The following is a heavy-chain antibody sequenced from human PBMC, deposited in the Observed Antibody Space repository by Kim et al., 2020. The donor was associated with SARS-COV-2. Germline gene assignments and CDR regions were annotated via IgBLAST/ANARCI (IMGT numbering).Heavy chain of an antibody. V-gene: IGHV4-39*01. CDR1: GGSISSSSYY. CDR2: IYYSGST. D-gene: IGHD2-8*01. J-gene: IGHJ5*02. Sequence: SETLSLTCTVSGGSISSSSYYWGWIRQPPGKGLEWIGSIYYSGSTYYNPSLKSRVTISVDTSKNQFSLKLSSVTAADTAVYYCARQGKGYCTNGVCYEAGMWGWFDPWGQGTLVTVSS. CDR3: ARQGKGYCTNGVCYEAGMWGWFDP.